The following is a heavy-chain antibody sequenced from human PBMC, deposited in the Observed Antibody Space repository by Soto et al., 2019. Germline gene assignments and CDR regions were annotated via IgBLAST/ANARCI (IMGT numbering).Heavy chain of an antibody. V-gene: IGHV3-48*01. Sequence: PGGSLRLSCAASGFTFSSYSMNWVRQAPGKGLEWVSYISSSSSTMYYADSVKGRFTISRDNAKNSLYLQMNSLRAEDTAVYYCARHPERIAQIGWFDPWGQGT. CDR3: ARHPERIAQIGWFDP. J-gene: IGHJ5*02. D-gene: IGHD6-13*01. CDR2: ISSSSSTM. CDR1: GFTFSSYS.